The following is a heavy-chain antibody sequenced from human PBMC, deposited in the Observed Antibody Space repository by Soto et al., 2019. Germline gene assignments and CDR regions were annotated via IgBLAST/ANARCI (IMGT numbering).Heavy chain of an antibody. V-gene: IGHV4-34*01. CDR1: GGSFSGYY. CDR3: ARVGYVWGSYRDFDY. Sequence: SETLSLTCAVYGGSFSGYYWSWIRQPPGKGLEWIGEINHSGSTNYNPSLKSRVTISVDTSKNQFSLKLSSVTAADTAVYYCARVGYVWGSYRDFDYWGQGTLVTVSS. CDR2: INHSGST. D-gene: IGHD3-16*02. J-gene: IGHJ4*02.